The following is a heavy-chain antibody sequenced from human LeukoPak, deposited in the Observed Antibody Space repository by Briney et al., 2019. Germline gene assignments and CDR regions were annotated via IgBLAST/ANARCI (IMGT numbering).Heavy chain of an antibody. CDR3: ARVSSSWYQDWYFDL. J-gene: IGHJ2*01. V-gene: IGHV4-34*01. CDR1: GGSLSDNY. Sequence: SETLSLTCAVYGGSLSDNYWSWIRQPPGKGLEWIGEINHSGSTNYNPSLKSRVTISIETSKNQFSLKLSSVTAADTAVYYCARVSSSWYQDWYFDLWGRGTLVTVSS. CDR2: INHSGST. D-gene: IGHD6-13*01.